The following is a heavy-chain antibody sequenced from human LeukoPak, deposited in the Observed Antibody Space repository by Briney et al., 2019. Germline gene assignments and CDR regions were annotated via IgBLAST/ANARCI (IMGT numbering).Heavy chain of an antibody. J-gene: IGHJ4*02. Sequence: PSETLSLTCTVYGGSITINNYYWAWIRQPPGQGLEWIGSIYYSGSTYYSPSLKSRVIISVDTSKNQFFLNLISVTAADTAVYYCARHEVNPNFDYWGQGTLVTVSS. CDR1: GGSITINNYY. CDR3: ARHEVNPNFDY. V-gene: IGHV4-39*01. CDR2: IYYSGST.